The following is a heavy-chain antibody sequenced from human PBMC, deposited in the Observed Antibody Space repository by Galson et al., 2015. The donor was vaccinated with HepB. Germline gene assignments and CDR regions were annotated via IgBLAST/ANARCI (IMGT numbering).Heavy chain of an antibody. CDR3: ARDQRGMVRGDPFDY. V-gene: IGHV1-18*01. J-gene: IGHJ4*02. CDR1: GGTFSSYA. CDR2: IIAYNGNT. D-gene: IGHD3-10*01. Sequence: SVKVSCKASGGTFSSYAISWVRQAPGQGLEWMGGIIAYNGNTNYAQKLQGRVTMTTDTSTSTAYMELRSLRSDDTAVYYCARDQRGMVRGDPFDYWGQGTLVTVSS.